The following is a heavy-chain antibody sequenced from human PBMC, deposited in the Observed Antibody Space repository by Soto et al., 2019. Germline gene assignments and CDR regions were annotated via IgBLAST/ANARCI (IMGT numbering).Heavy chain of an antibody. V-gene: IGHV1-2*02. J-gene: IGHJ4*02. CDR2: INPNSGGT. CDR1: GYTFTGYY. D-gene: IGHD6-13*01. CDR3: ATWGSSWKNFFDY. Sequence: ASVKVSCKASGYTFTGYYMHWVRQAPGQGLEWMGWINPNSGGTNYAQKFQGRVTMTRDTSISTAYMELSRLRSDDTALYYCATWGSSWKNFFDYWGQGTLVPVSS.